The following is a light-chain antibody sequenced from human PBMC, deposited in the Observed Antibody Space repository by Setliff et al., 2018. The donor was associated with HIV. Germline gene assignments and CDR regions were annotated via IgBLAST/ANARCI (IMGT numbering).Light chain of an antibody. V-gene: IGLV2-14*01. CDR1: NSDIGGYDY. CDR2: EVS. CDR3: SSYTSSGTLFV. J-gene: IGLJ1*01. Sequence: QSALTQPASVSGSPGQSITISRTGTNSDIGGYDYVYWYQQQPGKAPKLMIYEVSGRPSGVSYRFSGSKSGTTASLTISGLQTEDEADYFCSSYTSSGTLFVFGTGTKVTVL.